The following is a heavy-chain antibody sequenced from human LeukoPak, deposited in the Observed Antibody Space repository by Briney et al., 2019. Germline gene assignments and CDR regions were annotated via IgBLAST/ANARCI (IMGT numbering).Heavy chain of an antibody. CDR2: MSKDGRTI. V-gene: IGHV3-48*03. CDR3: ARGSYTGFDLYFDS. Sequence: GGSLRLSCAASGFRFSSQEMAWVRQAPGKGLECVSYMSKDGRTIYYADSVKGRFTISRDNTRNSLFLQLNSLRADDTGFYYCARGSYTGFDLYFDSWGQGTLVTISS. D-gene: IGHD5-12*01. CDR1: GFRFSSQE. J-gene: IGHJ4*02.